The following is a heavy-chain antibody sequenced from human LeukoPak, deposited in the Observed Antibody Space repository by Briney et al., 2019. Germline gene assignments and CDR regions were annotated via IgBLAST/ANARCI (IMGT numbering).Heavy chain of an antibody. CDR3: AKDALWFGELLSTPYFDY. J-gene: IGHJ4*02. Sequence: GGSLRLSCAASGFTFSSYAMSWVRQAPGKGLEWVSAISGSGGSTYHADSVKGRFTISRDNSKNTLYLQMNSLRAEDTAVYYCAKDALWFGELLSTPYFDYWGQGTLVTVSS. V-gene: IGHV3-23*01. CDR2: ISGSGGST. D-gene: IGHD3-10*01. CDR1: GFTFSSYA.